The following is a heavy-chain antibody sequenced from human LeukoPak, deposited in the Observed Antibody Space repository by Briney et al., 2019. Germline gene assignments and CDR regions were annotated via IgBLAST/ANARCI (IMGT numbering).Heavy chain of an antibody. CDR1: GYTFTSYA. CDR3: ARGPFEGSTAVLLWFGELLW. D-gene: IGHD3-10*01. Sequence: ASVKVSRKASGYTFTSYAMHWVRQAPGQRLEWMGWINAGNGNTKYSQKFQGRVTITRDTSASTAYMELSSLRSEDTAVYYCARGPFEGSTAVLLWFGELLWWGQGTLVTVSS. V-gene: IGHV1-3*01. CDR2: INAGNGNT. J-gene: IGHJ4*02.